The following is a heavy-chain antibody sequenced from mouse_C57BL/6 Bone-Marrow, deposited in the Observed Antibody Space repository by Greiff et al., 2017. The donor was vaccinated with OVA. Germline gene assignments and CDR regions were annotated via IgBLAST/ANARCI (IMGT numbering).Heavy chain of an antibody. CDR1: GYTFTSYG. Sequence: VKLMESGAELARPGASVKLSCKASGYTFTSYGISWVKQRTGQGLEWIGEIYPRSGNTYYNEKFKGKATLTADKSSSTAYMELRSLTSEDSAVYFCAHYYGSRFDYWGQGTTLTVSS. J-gene: IGHJ2*01. D-gene: IGHD1-1*01. CDR3: AHYYGSRFDY. CDR2: IYPRSGNT. V-gene: IGHV1-81*01.